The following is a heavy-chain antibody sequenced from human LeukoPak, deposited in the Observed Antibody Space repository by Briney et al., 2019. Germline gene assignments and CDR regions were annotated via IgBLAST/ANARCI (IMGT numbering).Heavy chain of an antibody. J-gene: IGHJ4*02. CDR3: ARGHRRIAAAGTEGDY. Sequence: ASVKVSCKASGYTFTSYDINWVRQATGQGPEWMGWMNPNSGNTGYAQKFQGRVTMTRNTSISTAYMELSSLRSEDTAVYYCARGHRRIAAAGTEGDYWGQGTLVTVSS. CDR1: GYTFTSYD. D-gene: IGHD6-13*01. CDR2: MNPNSGNT. V-gene: IGHV1-8*01.